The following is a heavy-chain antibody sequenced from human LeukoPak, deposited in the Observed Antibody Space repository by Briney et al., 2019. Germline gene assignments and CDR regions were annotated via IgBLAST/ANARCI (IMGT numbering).Heavy chain of an antibody. V-gene: IGHV3-30*07. CDR1: GFTFNIYA. CDR2: TSYDGGIK. CDR3: AREGNYYDSSGYYYGY. J-gene: IGHJ4*02. Sequence: PGGSLRLSCAASGFTFNIYAMHWVRQAPGKGLEWVAVTSYDGGIKYYADSVKGRFTISRDNAKNSLYLQMNSLRAEDTAVYYCAREGNYYDSSGYYYGYWGQGTLVTVSS. D-gene: IGHD3-22*01.